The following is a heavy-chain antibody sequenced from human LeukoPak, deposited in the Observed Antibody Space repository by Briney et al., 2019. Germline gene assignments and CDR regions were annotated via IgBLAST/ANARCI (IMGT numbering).Heavy chain of an antibody. V-gene: IGHV1-3*03. Sequence: ASVKVSCKASGYTFTSYAMHWVRQAPGQRLEWMGWINAGNGNTKYSQEFQGRVTITRDTSASTAYMELSSLRSKDMAVYYCARLGVGSGWLFDYWGQGTLVTVSS. D-gene: IGHD6-19*01. J-gene: IGHJ4*02. CDR2: INAGNGNT. CDR3: ARLGVGSGWLFDY. CDR1: GYTFTSYA.